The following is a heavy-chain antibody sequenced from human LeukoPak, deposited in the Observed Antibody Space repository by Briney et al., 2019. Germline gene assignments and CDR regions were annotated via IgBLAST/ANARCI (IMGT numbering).Heavy chain of an antibody. V-gene: IGHV1-69*05. Sequence: SVKVSCKASGGTFSSYAISWVRQAPGQGLEWMGRIIPIFGTANYAQKFQGRVTITTDESTSTAYMELSSLRSEDTAVYYWARDRAVGLPFDYWGQGTLVTVSS. CDR3: ARDRAVGLPFDY. D-gene: IGHD4-11*01. CDR1: GGTFSSYA. J-gene: IGHJ4*02. CDR2: IIPIFGTA.